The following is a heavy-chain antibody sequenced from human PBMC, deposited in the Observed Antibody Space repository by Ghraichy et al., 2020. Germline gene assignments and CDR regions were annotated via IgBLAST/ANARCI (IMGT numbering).Heavy chain of an antibody. CDR2: IYYTGST. CDR3: ARAPYDDDGFYDDGFDV. Sequence: SETLSLTCTVSGESVSVYYWSWIRQPPGKGLEWIGYIYYTGSTTYNPSLQSRVTISIDTSKNQFSLKLSSVTAADTAVYYCARAPYDDDGFYDDGFDVWGQGIMFTVSS. J-gene: IGHJ3*01. D-gene: IGHD3-22*01. CDR1: GESVSVYY. V-gene: IGHV4-59*02.